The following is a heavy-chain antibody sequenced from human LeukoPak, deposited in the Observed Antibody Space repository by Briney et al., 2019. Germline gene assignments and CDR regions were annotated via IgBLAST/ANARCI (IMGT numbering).Heavy chain of an antibody. CDR2: ISAYNGDT. CDR3: ARGLDNWNVYIFDY. Sequence: GASVRVSCKASGYTFSNYGISWVRQAPGQGLEWMGWISAYNGDTNYAQKVQGRVTMTTDTSTSTAYMELRSLRSDDTAVYYCARGLDNWNVYIFDYWGQGALVTVSS. V-gene: IGHV1-18*01. CDR1: GYTFSNYG. D-gene: IGHD1-20*01. J-gene: IGHJ4*02.